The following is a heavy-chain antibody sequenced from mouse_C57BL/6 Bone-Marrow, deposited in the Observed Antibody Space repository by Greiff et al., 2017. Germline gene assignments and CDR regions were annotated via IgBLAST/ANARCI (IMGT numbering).Heavy chain of an antibody. J-gene: IGHJ4*01. D-gene: IGHD4-1*02. CDR2: SRNKASDYTT. V-gene: IGHV7-1*01. CDR3: AVNWCYAMDY. CDR1: GFTFSDFY. Sequence: EVQLVESGGGLVQSGRSLRLSCATSGFTFSDFYMEWVRQAPGKGLEWIAASRNKASDYTTESSASVKGTFSVSKDTSQSILYLQLNALRAEDTAIYYCAVNWCYAMDYWGQGTSVTVSS.